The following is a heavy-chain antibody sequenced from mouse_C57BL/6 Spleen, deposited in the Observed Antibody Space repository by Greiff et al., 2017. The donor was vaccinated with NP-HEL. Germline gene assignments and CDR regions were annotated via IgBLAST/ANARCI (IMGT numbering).Heavy chain of an antibody. Sequence: QVQLKQPGAELVMPGASVKLSCKASGYTFTSYWMHWVKQRPGQGLEWIGEIDPSDSYTNYNQKFKGKSTLTVDKSSSTAYMQLSSLTSEDSAVYYCARGAGRYAMDYWGQGTSVTVSS. CDR2: IDPSDSYT. CDR1: GYTFTSYW. CDR3: ARGAGRYAMDY. D-gene: IGHD3-3*01. J-gene: IGHJ4*01. V-gene: IGHV1-69*01.